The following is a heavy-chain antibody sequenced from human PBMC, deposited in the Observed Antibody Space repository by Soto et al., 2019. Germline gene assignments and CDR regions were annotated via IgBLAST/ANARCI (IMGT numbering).Heavy chain of an antibody. CDR3: ARGPRYCSSSICFAGVTWFDP. CDR2: ISSYNGNT. CDR1: GYTFTTYG. D-gene: IGHD2-2*01. Sequence: RAGVKVSCKASGYTFTTYGISWLRQAPGQGREWMGWISSYNGNTNYAQRVQDRVTMTTDTSTSTTYMALRSLRSDDTAVYYCARGPRYCSSSICFAGVTWFDPWGQGTLVTVSS. J-gene: IGHJ5*02. V-gene: IGHV1-18*04.